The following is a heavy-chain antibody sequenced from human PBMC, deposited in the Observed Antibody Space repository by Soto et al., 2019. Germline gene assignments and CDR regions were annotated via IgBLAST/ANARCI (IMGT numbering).Heavy chain of an antibody. Sequence: QVQLVQSGAEVKKPGSSVKVSCKASGGTFSSYAISWVRQAPGQGLEWMGGIIPIFGTANYAQKFQGRVKITADESTSTAYMELSSLRSEDTAVYYCATGSLGYSSGLGYYGMDVWGQGTTVTVSS. D-gene: IGHD6-19*01. V-gene: IGHV1-69*12. J-gene: IGHJ6*02. CDR1: GGTFSSYA. CDR3: ATGSLGYSSGLGYYGMDV. CDR2: IIPIFGTA.